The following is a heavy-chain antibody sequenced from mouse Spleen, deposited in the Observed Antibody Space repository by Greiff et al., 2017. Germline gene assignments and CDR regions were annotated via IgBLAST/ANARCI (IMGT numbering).Heavy chain of an antibody. CDR2: INPNNGGT. CDR1: GYTFTDYN. J-gene: IGHJ2*01. V-gene: IGHV1-22*01. Sequence: EVQRVESGPELVKPGASVKMSCKASGYTFTDYNMHWVKQSHGKSLEWIGYINPNNGGTSYNQKFKGKATLTVNKSSSTAYMELRSLTSEDSAVYYCALEVFFDYWGQGTTLTVSS. CDR3: ALEVFFDY.